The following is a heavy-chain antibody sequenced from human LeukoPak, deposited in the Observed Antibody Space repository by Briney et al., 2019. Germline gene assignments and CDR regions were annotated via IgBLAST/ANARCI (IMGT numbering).Heavy chain of an antibody. CDR2: IYSTGSP. J-gene: IGHJ4*02. D-gene: IGHD6-13*01. CDR1: GGSISHYY. CDR3: ARAYSISWYYFDY. V-gene: IGHV4-4*07. Sequence: SETLSLTCTVSGGSISHYYWSWIRQPAGKGLERIGHIYSTGSPNNNPSLKSRVTISLARSKNQFSLKLTSVTAADTAVYYCARAYSISWYYFDYWGQGTLVTVSS.